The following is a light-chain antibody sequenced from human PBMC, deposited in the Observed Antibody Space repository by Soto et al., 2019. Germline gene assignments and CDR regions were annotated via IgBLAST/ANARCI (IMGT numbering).Light chain of an antibody. J-gene: IGKJ4*01. CDR2: RAS. CDR3: QQYNSYSPRLT. CDR1: QSISNW. V-gene: IGKV1-5*03. Sequence: DIQMTQSPSTLSASVGDRVTITCRASQSISNWLDWYQQKPGKAPKLLIYRASSLESGVPSRFSGSGSGTEFTLTISSLQPDDFATYYCQQYNSYSPRLTFGGGTKVETK.